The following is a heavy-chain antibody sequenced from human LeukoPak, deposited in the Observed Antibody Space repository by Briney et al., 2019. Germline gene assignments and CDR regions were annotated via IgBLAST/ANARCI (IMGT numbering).Heavy chain of an antibody. Sequence: GGSLRLSCAASGFTFSSYDMHWVRQAPGKGLEWVAVISYDGSNKYYADSVKGRFTISRDNSKNTLYLQMNSLRAEDTAVYYCAKAGWRGINYYYYYGMDVWGKGTTVTVSS. CDR3: AKAGWRGINYYYYYGMDV. D-gene: IGHD2-15*01. CDR1: GFTFSSYD. CDR2: ISYDGSNK. V-gene: IGHV3-30*18. J-gene: IGHJ6*04.